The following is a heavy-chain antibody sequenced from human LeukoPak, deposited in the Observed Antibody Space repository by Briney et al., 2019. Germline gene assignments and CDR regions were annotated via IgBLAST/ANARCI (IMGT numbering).Heavy chain of an antibody. V-gene: IGHV1-18*01. J-gene: IGHJ4*02. CDR1: GYTFTSYG. Sequence: SVKVSCKASGYTFTSYGISWVRQAPGQGLEWMGWISAYNGNTNYAQKLQGRVTMTTDTSTSTAYMELRSLRSDDTAVYYCARDPSRVHYYDSSGYSTFDYWGQGTLVTVSS. CDR3: ARDPSRVHYYDSSGYSTFDY. D-gene: IGHD3-22*01. CDR2: ISAYNGNT.